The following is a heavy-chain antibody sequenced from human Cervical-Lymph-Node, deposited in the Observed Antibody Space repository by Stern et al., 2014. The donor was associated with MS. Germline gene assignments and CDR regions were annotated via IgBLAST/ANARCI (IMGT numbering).Heavy chain of an antibody. CDR3: PHQHSPRGNGFNFRYDYFGVDV. D-gene: IGHD5-24*01. CDR1: GFSLSTSGEG. Sequence: QVTLRESGPTLVKPTQTLTLTCTFSGFSLSTSGEGVNWIRQPPGKALEWLALLYWNDDKHYSPSLRSRLTVTKDTSKNQVVLTLTNMDPLDAATYYCPHQHSPRGNGFNFRYDYFGVDVWGQGTTVTVSS. V-gene: IGHV2-5*01. J-gene: IGHJ6*02. CDR2: LYWNDDK.